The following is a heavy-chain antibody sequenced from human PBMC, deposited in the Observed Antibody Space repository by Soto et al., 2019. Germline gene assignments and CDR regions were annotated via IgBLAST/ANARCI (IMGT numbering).Heavy chain of an antibody. D-gene: IGHD3-16*01. CDR1: GYSFTNND. CDR3: AGMATFGSLNWFDT. CDR2: MNPGSGDT. Sequence: ASVKVSCKASGYSFTNNDVSWVRQATGQGLEWMGWMNPGSGDTGYAKKFQGRVTMTRDISIATAYLELSSLRSDDTAIYYCAGMATFGSLNWFDTWGQATMVTVSS. J-gene: IGHJ5*02. V-gene: IGHV1-8*01.